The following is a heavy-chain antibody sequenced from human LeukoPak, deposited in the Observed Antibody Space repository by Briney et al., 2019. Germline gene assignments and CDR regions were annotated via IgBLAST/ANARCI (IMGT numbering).Heavy chain of an antibody. CDR1: GFRFSSYA. D-gene: IGHD3-10*01. Sequence: GGSLRLSCAASGFRFSSYAMSWVRQAPGKGLEWVSAISGSGVSTYYADSVKGRFTVSRDNSKNTLYLQMSSLRAEDTAVYYCARDRGSGSYPQSSMDVWGQGTTVIVSS. CDR3: ARDRGSGSYPQSSMDV. CDR2: ISGSGVST. J-gene: IGHJ6*02. V-gene: IGHV3-23*01.